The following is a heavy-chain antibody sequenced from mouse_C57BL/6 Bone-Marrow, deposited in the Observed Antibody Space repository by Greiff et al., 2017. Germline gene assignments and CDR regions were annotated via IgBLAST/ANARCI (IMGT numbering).Heavy chain of an antibody. J-gene: IGHJ1*03. Sequence: QVQLQQPGAELVKPGASVKMSCKASGYTFTSYWITWVKQRPGQGLEWIGDIYPGSGSTNYNEKFKSKATLTVDTSSSTAYMQLSSLTSEDSAVYYCARERLGITTVVATDGWYFDVWGTGTTVTVSS. CDR3: ARERLGITTVVATDGWYFDV. CDR2: IYPGSGST. V-gene: IGHV1-55*01. D-gene: IGHD1-1*01. CDR1: GYTFTSYW.